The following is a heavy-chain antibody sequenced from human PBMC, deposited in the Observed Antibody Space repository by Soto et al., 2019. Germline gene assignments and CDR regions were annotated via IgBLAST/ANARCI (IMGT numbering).Heavy chain of an antibody. V-gene: IGHV4-59*08. Sequence: QVQLQESGPGLVKPSETLSLTCTVSGGSISSYYWSWIRQPPGKGLEWIGYIYYSGSTNYNPSLQRRVTISVDTSTNQFSLKLSSVTAADTALYYCARRYGGTLDSWGQGTLVTVSS. CDR3: ARRYGGTLDS. D-gene: IGHD4-17*01. CDR2: IYYSGST. CDR1: GGSISSYY. J-gene: IGHJ4*02.